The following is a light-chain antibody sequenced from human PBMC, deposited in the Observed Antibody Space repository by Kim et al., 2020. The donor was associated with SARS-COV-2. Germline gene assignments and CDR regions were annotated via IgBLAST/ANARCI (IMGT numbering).Light chain of an antibody. V-gene: IGKV3-11*01. Sequence: ATLSLSAADRATLSCRASQTINTSFAWYHQKPGQPPRFLSYDASKRATGIPARFSGSGSGTDFTLTISSLEPEDFAVYYCQQRGAFGQGTKVDIK. CDR1: QTINTS. J-gene: IGKJ1*01. CDR3: QQRGA. CDR2: DAS.